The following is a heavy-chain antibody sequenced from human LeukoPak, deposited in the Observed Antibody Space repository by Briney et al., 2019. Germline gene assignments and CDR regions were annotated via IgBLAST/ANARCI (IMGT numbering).Heavy chain of an antibody. J-gene: IGHJ6*03. V-gene: IGHV4-39*01. D-gene: IGHD6-6*01. Sequence: PSETLSLTCTVSGGSISSSSYYWGWIRQPPGKGLEWIGSIYYSGSTYYNPSLKSRVTISVDTSKNQFSLKLSSVTAADTAVYYCARGKSIAARPYYYYYMDVWGKGTTVTVSS. CDR2: IYYSGST. CDR3: ARGKSIAARPYYYYYMDV. CDR1: GGSISSSSYY.